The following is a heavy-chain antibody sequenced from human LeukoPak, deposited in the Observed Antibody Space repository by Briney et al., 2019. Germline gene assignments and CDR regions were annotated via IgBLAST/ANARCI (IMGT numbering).Heavy chain of an antibody. D-gene: IGHD4-17*01. V-gene: IGHV3-23*01. CDR2: ISGSGGST. J-gene: IGHJ4*02. CDR1: GFTFSSYA. Sequence: GGSLRLSCAASGFTFSSYAMSWVRQAPGKGLEWVSAISGSGGSTYYADSVKGRFTISRDNSKNTLYLQMDSLRAEDTAVYYCAKDIGYGDYGGFDYWGQGTLVTVSS. CDR3: AKDIGYGDYGGFDY.